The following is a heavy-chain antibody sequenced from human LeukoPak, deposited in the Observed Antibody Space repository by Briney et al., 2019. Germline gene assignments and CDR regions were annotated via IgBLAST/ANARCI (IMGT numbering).Heavy chain of an antibody. J-gene: IGHJ4*02. D-gene: IGHD3-22*01. V-gene: IGHV4-34*01. CDR2: INHSGST. CDR1: GGSFSGYY. Sequence: SETLSLTCSVYGGSFSGYYWSWIRQPPGKGLEWIGEINHSGSTNYNPSLKSRVTISVDTSKNQFSLKLSSVTAADTAVYYCARYGRTYYYDSSGYYFPYWGQGTLVTVSS. CDR3: ARYGRTYYYDSSGYYFPY.